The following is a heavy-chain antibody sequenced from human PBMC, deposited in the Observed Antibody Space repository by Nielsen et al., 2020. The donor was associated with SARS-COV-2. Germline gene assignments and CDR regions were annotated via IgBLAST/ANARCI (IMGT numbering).Heavy chain of an antibody. J-gene: IGHJ6*02. D-gene: IGHD3-10*01. V-gene: IGHV3-23*01. CDR2: ISTNGGGT. CDR3: AKGNSRLSWFGELALYYYYYGMDV. CDR1: GFTFSDYA. Sequence: GGSLTLSCVASGFTFSDYAMSWVRQAPGKGLEWVSSISTNGGGTYYAESVKGRFTISRDNSKNTMYLEMNRLRVEDSALYFCAKGNSRLSWFGELALYYYYYGMDVWGPGTTVTVSS.